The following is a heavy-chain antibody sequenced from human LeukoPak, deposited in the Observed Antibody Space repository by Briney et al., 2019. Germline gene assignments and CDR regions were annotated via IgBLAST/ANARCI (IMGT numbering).Heavy chain of an antibody. J-gene: IGHJ6*03. Sequence: SETLSLTCTVSGGSISSSSYYWGWIRQPPGKGLEWIGSIYYSGSTYYNPSLKSRVTISVDTSKNQFSLKLSSVTAADTAVYYCARGIAAAGKYYYYYYMDVWGKGTTVTVSS. CDR1: GGSISSSSYY. V-gene: IGHV4-39*07. CDR2: IYYSGST. D-gene: IGHD6-13*01. CDR3: ARGIAAAGKYYYYYYMDV.